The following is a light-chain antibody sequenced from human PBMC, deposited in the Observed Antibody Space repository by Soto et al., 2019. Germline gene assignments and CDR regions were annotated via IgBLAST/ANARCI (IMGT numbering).Light chain of an antibody. CDR1: QTVSSN. CDR3: QQYNNWPPYT. Sequence: EIVMTQSPATLSMSPGERATLFCRANQTVSSNLAWYQQKPGQAPRLLIYGASTRATGVPARFSGSGSGTEFILTISSLQSEDFAVYFCQQYNNWPPYTFGQGTK. CDR2: GAS. J-gene: IGKJ2*01. V-gene: IGKV3-15*01.